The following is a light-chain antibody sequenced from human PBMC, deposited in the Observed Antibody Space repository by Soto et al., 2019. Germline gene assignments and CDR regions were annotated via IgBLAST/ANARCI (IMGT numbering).Light chain of an antibody. CDR1: SRDIGTYNY. J-gene: IGLJ1*01. Sequence: QSALTQPASVSGSPGQSITISCTGTSRDIGTYNYVSWYQQHPCKAPKLMLYEVSNRPSGVSNRFFGSKSGNTASLTISGLQAEDEADYFCNSYTSSSTLYVFGTGTKVTVL. CDR3: NSYTSSSTLYV. V-gene: IGLV2-14*01. CDR2: EVS.